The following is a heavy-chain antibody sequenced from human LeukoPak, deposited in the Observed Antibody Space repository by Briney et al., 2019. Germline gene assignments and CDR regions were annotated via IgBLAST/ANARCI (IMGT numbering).Heavy chain of an antibody. D-gene: IGHD4-11*01. V-gene: IGHV3-53*01. CDR2: IYSGGST. J-gene: IGHJ4*02. Sequence: GGSLRLSCAASGFSFSNYAMTWVRQAPGKGLEWVSVIYSGGSTYYADSVKGRFTIPRDNSKNTLYLQMNSLRAEDTAVYYCARESRTTGVYWGQGTLVTVSS. CDR3: ARESRTTGVY. CDR1: GFSFSNYA.